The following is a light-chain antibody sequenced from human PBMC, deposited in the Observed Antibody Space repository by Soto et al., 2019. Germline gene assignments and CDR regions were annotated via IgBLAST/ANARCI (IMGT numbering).Light chain of an antibody. J-gene: IGKJ3*01. Sequence: DIQMTQSPSSLSASVGDRVTITCRASQSISSYLNWYQQKPGKAPNLLIYAASSLQSGVPSRFSGSRSATDFTLTISSLQPEDFATYYCQQTYSTLLTFGPGTKVDIK. CDR2: AAS. V-gene: IGKV1-39*01. CDR3: QQTYSTLLT. CDR1: QSISSY.